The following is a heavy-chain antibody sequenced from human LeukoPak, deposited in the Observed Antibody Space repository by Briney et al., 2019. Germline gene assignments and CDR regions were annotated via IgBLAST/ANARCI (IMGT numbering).Heavy chain of an antibody. V-gene: IGHV3-21*01. CDR1: GFTFTGYS. CDR3: ARSVMTGSTTRAFDM. CDR2: ISSSSSHI. D-gene: IGHD2/OR15-2a*01. Sequence: GGSLRLSCVVSGFTFTGYSMNWVRQAPGKGLEWVSSISSSSSHIFYADSVKGRFTISRDNARNALDLQLNSLRAEDAAVYYCARSVMTGSTTRAFDMWGQGTMVTVSS. J-gene: IGHJ3*02.